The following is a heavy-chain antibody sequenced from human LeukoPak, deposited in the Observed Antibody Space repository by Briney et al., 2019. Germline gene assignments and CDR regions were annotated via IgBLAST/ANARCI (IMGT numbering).Heavy chain of an antibody. CDR2: ISSDESST. CDR3: TRNPDGRNWFDP. D-gene: IGHD1-14*01. CDR1: GFTLSHHW. Sequence: PGGSLRLSCAASGFTLSHHWMHWVRQAPGKGLVWVSHISSDESSTTYAASVKGRFTISRDNRKTTLYLQMNSLRVEDTAMYYCTRNPDGRNWFDPWGQGTLVTVSS. V-gene: IGHV3-74*01. J-gene: IGHJ5*02.